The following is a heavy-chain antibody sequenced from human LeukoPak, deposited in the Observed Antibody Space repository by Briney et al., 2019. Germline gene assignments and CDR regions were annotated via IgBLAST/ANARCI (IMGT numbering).Heavy chain of an antibody. Sequence: SETLSLTCTVSGGSISSYYWSWTRQPPGKGLEWIGYIYYSGSTNYNPSLKSRVTISVDTSKNQFSLKLSSVTAADTAVYYCARGRGDPPTTYYYYMDVWGKGTTVTISS. CDR2: IYYSGST. D-gene: IGHD2/OR15-2a*01. CDR1: GGSISSYY. V-gene: IGHV4-59*01. J-gene: IGHJ6*03. CDR3: ARGRGDPPTTYYYYMDV.